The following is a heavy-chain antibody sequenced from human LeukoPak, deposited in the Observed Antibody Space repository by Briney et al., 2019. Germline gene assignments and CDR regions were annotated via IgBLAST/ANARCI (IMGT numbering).Heavy chain of an antibody. V-gene: IGHV4-59*01. CDR3: ARASSGIQLWLNWFDP. CDR2: IYYSGST. Sequence: SETLSLTCTVSCGSISSYYWSWIRQPPGKGLEWIGYIYYSGSTNYNPSLKSRVTIPVDTSKNQFSLKLSSVTAADTAVYYCARASSGIQLWLNWFDPWGQGTLVTVSS. D-gene: IGHD5-18*01. J-gene: IGHJ5*02. CDR1: CGSISSYY.